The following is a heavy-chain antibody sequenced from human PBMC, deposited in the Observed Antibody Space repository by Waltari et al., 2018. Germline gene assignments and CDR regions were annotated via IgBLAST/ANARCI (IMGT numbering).Heavy chain of an antibody. CDR1: GGSISSYY. Sequence: QVQLQESGPGLVKPSETLSLTCTVSGGSISSYYWSWIRQPPGKGLEWIGYIYYSGSTNYNPSLKSRVTISVDTSKNQFSLKLSSVTAADTAVYYCARAGTQGDWYFDLWGRGTLVTVSS. CDR3: ARAGTQGDWYFDL. V-gene: IGHV4-59*01. J-gene: IGHJ2*01. CDR2: IYYSGST.